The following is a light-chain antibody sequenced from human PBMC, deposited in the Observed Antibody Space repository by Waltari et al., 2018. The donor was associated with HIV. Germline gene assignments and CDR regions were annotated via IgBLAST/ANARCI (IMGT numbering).Light chain of an antibody. CDR3: QQSYSTPPT. J-gene: IGKJ4*01. V-gene: IGKV1-39*01. CDR1: QSISSY. CDR2: VAS. Sequence: DIQMTQSPSSLSASVGDRVTITCRASQSISSYLNWYQQKPGKAPKVLIYVASSLQSGVPSRFSGSGSGTDFILTISSLQPEDFATYYCQQSYSTPPTFGGGTKVEIK.